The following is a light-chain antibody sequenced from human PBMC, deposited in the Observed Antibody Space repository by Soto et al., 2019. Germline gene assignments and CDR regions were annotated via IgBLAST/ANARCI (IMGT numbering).Light chain of an antibody. CDR1: QTISSW. CDR2: KAS. CDR3: QHYNSYSPWT. V-gene: IGKV1-5*03. J-gene: IGKJ1*01. Sequence: DIQMTQSPSTLSGSVGDRVTITCRASQTISSWLAWYQQKPGKAPKLLIYKASTLKSGVPSRFSGSGSGTEFTLTISSLQPDDFATYYCQHYNSYSPWTFGPGTKVDI.